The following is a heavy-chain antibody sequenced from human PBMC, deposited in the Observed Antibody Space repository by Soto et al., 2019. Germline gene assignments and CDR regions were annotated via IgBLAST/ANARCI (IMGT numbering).Heavy chain of an antibody. D-gene: IGHD6-19*01. J-gene: IGHJ4*02. Sequence: QVQLVESGGGVVQPGRSLRLSCAASGFTFSSYGMHWVRQAPGKGLEWVAVIWYDGSNKYYADSVKGRFTISRDNSKNTLDLQMNSLRAEDTAVYYCARAIAVAGPRDYFDYWGQGTLVTVSS. CDR3: ARAIAVAGPRDYFDY. CDR2: IWYDGSNK. CDR1: GFTFSSYG. V-gene: IGHV3-33*01.